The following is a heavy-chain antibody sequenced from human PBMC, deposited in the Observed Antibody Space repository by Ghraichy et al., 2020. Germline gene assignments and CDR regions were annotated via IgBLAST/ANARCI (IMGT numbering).Heavy chain of an antibody. Sequence: SETLSLTCTVSGAFISSSSYYWGWIRQPPGKGLEWIESIDYSGSTYYNPSLKSRVTISVDTSKNQLSLKLSSVTAADTAVYYCVTGAYYQFDYWGQGNLVTVSS. D-gene: IGHD2-21*01. CDR1: GAFISSSSYY. CDR3: VTGAYYQFDY. CDR2: IDYSGST. J-gene: IGHJ4*02. V-gene: IGHV4-39*01.